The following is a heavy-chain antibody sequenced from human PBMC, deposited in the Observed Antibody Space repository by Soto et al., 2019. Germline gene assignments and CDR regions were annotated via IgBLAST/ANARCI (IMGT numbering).Heavy chain of an antibody. D-gene: IGHD6-6*01. Sequence: LRLSCAASGFTFSSYAMSWVRQAPGKGLEWVSAISGSGGSTYYADSVKGRFTISRDNSKNTLYLQMNSLRAEDTAVYYCARPRYSSSSVYYYGMDVWGQGTTVTVSS. J-gene: IGHJ6*02. CDR1: GFTFSSYA. CDR2: ISGSGGST. CDR3: ARPRYSSSSVYYYGMDV. V-gene: IGHV3-23*01.